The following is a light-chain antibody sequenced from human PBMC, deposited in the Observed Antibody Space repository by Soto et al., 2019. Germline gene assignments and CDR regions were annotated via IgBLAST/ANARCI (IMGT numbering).Light chain of an antibody. Sequence: QSALTQPASVSGSPGQSITIPCTGTSSDVGSYNLVSWFQQHPGKVPKLIIYEGTKRRSGVSDRFSGSKSGNTASLTISGLHAEDEADYYCYSYTSSSTYVFGSGTKLTVL. CDR2: EGT. CDR1: SSDVGSYNL. V-gene: IGLV2-14*02. J-gene: IGLJ1*01. CDR3: YSYTSSSTYV.